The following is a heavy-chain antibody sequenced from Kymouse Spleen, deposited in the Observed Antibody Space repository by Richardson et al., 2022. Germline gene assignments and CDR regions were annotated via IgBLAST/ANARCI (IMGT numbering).Heavy chain of an antibody. CDR2: IWYDGSNK. Sequence: QVQLVESGGGVVQPGRSLRLSCAASGFTFSSYGMHWVRQAPGKGLEWVAVIWYDGSNKYYADSVKGRFTISRDNSKNTLYLQMNSLRAEDTAVYYCAREGGSGTTSDYYYYGMDVWGQGTTVTVSS. CDR1: GFTFSSYG. CDR3: AREGGSGTTSDYYYYGMDV. V-gene: IGHV3-33*01. J-gene: IGHJ6*02. D-gene: IGHD1-7*01.